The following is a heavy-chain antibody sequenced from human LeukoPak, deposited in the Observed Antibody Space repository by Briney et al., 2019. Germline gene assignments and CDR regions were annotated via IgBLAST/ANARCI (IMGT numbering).Heavy chain of an antibody. D-gene: IGHD3-9*01. V-gene: IGHV3-74*01. CDR3: ARSTRYFDWTDYYYYGMDV. CDR1: GFTFSSYW. J-gene: IGHJ6*02. CDR2: INSDGSST. Sequence: GGSLGLSCAASGFTFSSYWMHWVRQAPGKGLVWVSRINSDGSSTSYADSVKGRFTISRDNAKNTLYLQMNSLRAEDTAVYYCARSTRYFDWTDYYYYGMDVWGQGTTVTVSS.